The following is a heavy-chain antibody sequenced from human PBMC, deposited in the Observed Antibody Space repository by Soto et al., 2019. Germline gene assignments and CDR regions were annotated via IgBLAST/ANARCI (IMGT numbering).Heavy chain of an antibody. CDR1: GFTFSSYA. CDR3: ARSTCSSTSCYEYFQH. Sequence: GGSLRLSCAASGFTFSSYAMHWVRQAPGKGLEYVSAISSNGGSTYYANSVKGRFTISRDNSKNTLYLQMGSLRAEDMAVYYCARSTCSSTSCYEYFQHWGQGTLVTVSS. V-gene: IGHV3-64*01. CDR2: ISSNGGST. D-gene: IGHD2-2*01. J-gene: IGHJ1*01.